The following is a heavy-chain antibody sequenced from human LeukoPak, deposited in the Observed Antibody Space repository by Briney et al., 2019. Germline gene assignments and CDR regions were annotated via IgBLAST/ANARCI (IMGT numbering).Heavy chain of an antibody. CDR3: AKTPGGYLDY. J-gene: IGHJ4*02. Sequence: GGSLPLSCAASGFTCSPCGMTWVRQAPGKGLEWVAAISSSGDSAAHADSVKGRFTISRDNSKNTVFLQMNSLRAEDTAVYYCAKTPGGYLDYWGEAGRVTVSS. CDR2: ISSSGDSA. V-gene: IGHV3-23*01. CDR1: GFTCSPCG.